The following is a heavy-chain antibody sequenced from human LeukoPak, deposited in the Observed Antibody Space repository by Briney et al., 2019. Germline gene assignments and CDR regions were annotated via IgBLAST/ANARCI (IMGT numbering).Heavy chain of an antibody. CDR2: IIPIFGTA. CDR3: ARLGRHGHNFWHYYFDY. Sequence: SVKVSCKAFGGTFSSYGIIWVRQAPGQGLEWMGGIIPIFGTADYAQKVQGRVTISADESTSTVYMELRSLRSVDTAVYYCARLGRHGHNFWHYYFDYWRQGPLVTVPS. CDR1: GGTFSSYG. V-gene: IGHV1-69*13. J-gene: IGHJ4*02. D-gene: IGHD5-24*01.